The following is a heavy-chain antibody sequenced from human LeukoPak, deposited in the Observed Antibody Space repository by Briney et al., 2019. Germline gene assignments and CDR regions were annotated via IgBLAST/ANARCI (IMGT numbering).Heavy chain of an antibody. CDR3: ARDTANYYDSSGYYPNYYYYYMDV. CDR2: IYTSGST. Sequence: SQTLSLTCTVSGGSISSGSYYWSWIRQPAGKGLEWIGRIYTSGSTNYNPSLKSRFTISVDTSKNQFSLKLSSVTAADTAVYYCARDTANYYDSSGYYPNYYYYYMDVWGKGTTVTVSS. V-gene: IGHV4-61*02. J-gene: IGHJ6*03. D-gene: IGHD3-22*01. CDR1: GGSISSGSYY.